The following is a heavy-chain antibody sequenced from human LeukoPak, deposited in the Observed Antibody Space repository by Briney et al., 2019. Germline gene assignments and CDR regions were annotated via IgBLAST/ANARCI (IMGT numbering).Heavy chain of an antibody. D-gene: IGHD6-13*01. CDR2: INPNSGGT. Sequence: ASVKVSCKASGYTFTSYDINWVRQAPGQGLEWMGWINPNSGGTNYAQKFQGRVTMTRDTSISTAYMELSRLRSDDTAVYYCARLKGSAAAGTGWGQGTLVTVSS. V-gene: IGHV1-2*02. J-gene: IGHJ4*02. CDR3: ARLKGSAAAGTG. CDR1: GYTFTSYD.